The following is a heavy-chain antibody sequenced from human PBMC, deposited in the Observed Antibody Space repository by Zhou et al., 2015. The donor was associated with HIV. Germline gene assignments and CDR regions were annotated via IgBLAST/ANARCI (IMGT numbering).Heavy chain of an antibody. Sequence: EEKLLESGGGLVQPGGSLRLSCEASGFTFSAYAMSWVRQAPGKGLQWVSAITGSGATTYYAGSVRGRFTISRDNAKNSLYLQMNSLRAEDMALYYCAKDLAGTNYYYMDVWGKGTTVTVSS. D-gene: IGHD6-13*01. CDR1: GFTFSAYA. CDR2: ITGSGATT. CDR3: AKDLAGTNYYYMDV. V-gene: IGHV3-23*01. J-gene: IGHJ6*03.